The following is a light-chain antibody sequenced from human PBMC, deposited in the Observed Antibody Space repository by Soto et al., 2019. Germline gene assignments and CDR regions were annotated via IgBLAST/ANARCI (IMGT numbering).Light chain of an antibody. CDR1: QSVSSY. Sequence: EIVLTQSPVTLSLSPGEIATLSCMASQSVSSYLAWYQQKPGQAPRLLIYGASSRATGIPDRFSGSGSGTDFTLTISRLEPEDFAVYYCQQYGSSPITFGQGTRLEIK. J-gene: IGKJ5*01. CDR3: QQYGSSPIT. V-gene: IGKV3-20*01. CDR2: GAS.